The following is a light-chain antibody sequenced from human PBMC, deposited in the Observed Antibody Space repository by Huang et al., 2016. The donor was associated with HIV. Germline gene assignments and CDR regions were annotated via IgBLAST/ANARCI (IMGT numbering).Light chain of an antibody. CDR3: QQFNDYPRT. Sequence: AIQLPQFPSSLAASVGDRVTITFRASQGISSALAWYKQKPGKPPKLLIYDASSLESGVPSRFSGSGSGTDFTLTISGLQPEDFATYYCQQFNDYPRTFGHGTRLAIK. J-gene: IGKJ5*01. CDR2: DAS. V-gene: IGKV1D-13*01. CDR1: QGISSA.